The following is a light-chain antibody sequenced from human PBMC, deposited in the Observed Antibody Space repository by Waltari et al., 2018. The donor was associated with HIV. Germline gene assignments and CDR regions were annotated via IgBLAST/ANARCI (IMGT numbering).Light chain of an antibody. CDR2: RNN. J-gene: IGLJ2*01. CDR1: SSHIGSNY. V-gene: IGLV1-47*01. CDR3: AAWDDSLSGVV. Sequence: QSVLTQPPSASGPPGQRVTIPCSGSSSHIGSNYVYCYQQRPGTAPKLLIYRNNQRPSGVPDRFSGSKSGTSASLAISGLRSEDEADYYCAAWDDSLSGVVFGGGTKLTVL.